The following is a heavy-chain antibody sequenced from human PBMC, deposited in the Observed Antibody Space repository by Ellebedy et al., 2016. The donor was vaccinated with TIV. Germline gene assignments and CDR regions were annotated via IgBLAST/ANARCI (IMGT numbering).Heavy chain of an antibody. CDR1: GCSISSSSYY. Sequence: MPSETLSLTCTVSGCSISSSSYYWGWIRQPPGKGLEWIGSIYYSGSTYYNPSLKSRVTISVGTSKNQFSLKLSSVTAADTAVYYCARHAIGPGAFDIWGQGTMVTVSS. D-gene: IGHD3-22*01. CDR3: ARHAIGPGAFDI. J-gene: IGHJ3*02. V-gene: IGHV4-39*01. CDR2: IYYSGST.